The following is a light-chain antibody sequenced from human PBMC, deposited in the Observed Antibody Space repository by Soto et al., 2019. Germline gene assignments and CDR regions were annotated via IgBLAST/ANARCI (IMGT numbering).Light chain of an antibody. Sequence: EIVMTQSPASLSVSPGERATLSCRASQSVSSNLAWYQQKPGQAPRLLIYGASTMATGIPARCSGSGSGTEFTLTISSLQSEDVAVYSCQQYNNWPPWTFGQGTKVEIK. V-gene: IGKV3-15*01. CDR3: QQYNNWPPWT. CDR2: GAS. CDR1: QSVSSN. J-gene: IGKJ1*01.